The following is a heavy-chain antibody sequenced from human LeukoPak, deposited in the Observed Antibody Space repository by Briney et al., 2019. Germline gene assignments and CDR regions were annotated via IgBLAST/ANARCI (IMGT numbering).Heavy chain of an antibody. D-gene: IGHD3-22*01. V-gene: IGHV1-46*01. CDR2: INPSGGST. J-gene: IGHJ5*02. Sequence: ASVTVSCKASGYTFTSYYMHWVRQAPGQGLEWMGIINPSGGSTSYAQKFQGRVTMTRDTSTSTVYMELSSLRSEDTAVYYCARDCGYYDSSGYYSNWFDPWGQGTLVTVSS. CDR1: GYTFTSYY. CDR3: ARDCGYYDSSGYYSNWFDP.